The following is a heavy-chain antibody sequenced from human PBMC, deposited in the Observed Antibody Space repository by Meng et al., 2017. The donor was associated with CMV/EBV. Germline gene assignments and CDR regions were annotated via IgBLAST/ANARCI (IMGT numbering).Heavy chain of an antibody. V-gene: IGHV3-74*01. J-gene: IGHJ4*02. Sequence: GGSLRLSCAASGFTFSSYSMHWVRQAPGKGLVWVSHIRFDGGETNYADSVKGRFSISRDNAKNTVYLQMNSLRVEDTGVYYCAKDRGIQLWSYYFDYWGQGTLVTVSS. CDR1: GFTFSSYS. D-gene: IGHD5-18*01. CDR3: AKDRGIQLWSYYFDY. CDR2: IRFDGGET.